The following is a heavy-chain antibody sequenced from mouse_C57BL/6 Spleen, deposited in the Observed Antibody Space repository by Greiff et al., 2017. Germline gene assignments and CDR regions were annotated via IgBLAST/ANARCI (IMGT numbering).Heavy chain of an antibody. V-gene: IGHV1-64*01. CDR2: IHPNSGST. D-gene: IGHD4-1*01. CDR3: ARWEDGFAY. CDR1: GYTFTSYW. Sequence: QVQLQQPGAELVKPGASVKLSCKASGYTFTSYWMHWVKQRPGQGLEWIGMIHPNSGSTNYNEKFKSKDTLTVDKSSSTAYMQLSSLTSEDSAVYYCARWEDGFAYWGQGTLVTVSA. J-gene: IGHJ3*01.